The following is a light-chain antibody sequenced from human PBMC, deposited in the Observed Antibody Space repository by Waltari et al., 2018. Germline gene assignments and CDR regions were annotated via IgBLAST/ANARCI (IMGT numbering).Light chain of an antibody. CDR3: HQHYSTPVI. J-gene: IGKJ2*01. CDR2: AAC. Sequence: DIHMTHSPSSLSTSVGNRVNITCRASQAISNYLAWYRHKPGKAPKILLYAACRLESGVPSRFSGSGFGTDFTLTISGLQPEDFATYYCHQHYSTPVIFGQGNKLEIK. V-gene: IGKV1-NL1*01. CDR1: QAISNY.